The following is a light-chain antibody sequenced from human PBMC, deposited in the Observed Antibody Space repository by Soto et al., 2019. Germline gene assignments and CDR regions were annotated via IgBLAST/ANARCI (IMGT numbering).Light chain of an antibody. CDR3: QSYDSSLSGYV. Sequence: QSVLTQPPSVSGAPGQTVIISCSGSSSNIGAPYDVNWYRQLPGTAPKLLIYGNMNRPSGVPDRFSGSKSGTSASLAITGLQAEDAADYYCQSYDSSLSGYVFGTGTKLTVL. CDR1: SSNIGAPYD. J-gene: IGLJ1*01. V-gene: IGLV1-40*01. CDR2: GNM.